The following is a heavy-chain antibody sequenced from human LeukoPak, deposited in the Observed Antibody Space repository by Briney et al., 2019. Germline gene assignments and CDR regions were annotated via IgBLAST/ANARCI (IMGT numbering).Heavy chain of an antibody. CDR2: LIPLFGMK. CDR3: ASQFTPLSGMDV. Sequence: GASVNVSCKASGGTFSNYAFSWVRQAPGQGLEWVGRLIPLFGMKNYAQKFEGRVTITAEKSTSTAYMELSSLRSEDTAVYFCASQFTPLSGMDVWGQGTTVTVSS. J-gene: IGHJ6*02. CDR1: GGTFSNYA. D-gene: IGHD2-15*01. V-gene: IGHV1-69*04.